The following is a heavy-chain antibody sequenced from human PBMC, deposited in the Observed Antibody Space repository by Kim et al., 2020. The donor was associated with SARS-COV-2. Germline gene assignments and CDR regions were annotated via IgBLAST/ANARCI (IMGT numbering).Heavy chain of an antibody. Sequence: TYYNPSLKSRLIISVDTSKKQFSMRLNSVTAADTAVFYCARVGMGGTFFDSWGQGTLVTVSS. CDR2: T. V-gene: IGHV4-39*07. CDR3: ARVGMGGTFFDS. J-gene: IGHJ4*02. D-gene: IGHD1-26*01.